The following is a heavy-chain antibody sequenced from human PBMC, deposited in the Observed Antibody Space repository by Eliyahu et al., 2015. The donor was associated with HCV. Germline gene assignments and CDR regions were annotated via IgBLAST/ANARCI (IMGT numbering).Heavy chain of an antibody. CDR1: GFTFSSYA. V-gene: IGHV3-23*01. J-gene: IGHJ4*02. CDR2: ISGSGGRT. D-gene: IGHD2-15*01. Sequence: EVQLLESGGGLVQPGGSLRLSCAASGFTFSSYAMSWVRQAPGKGLEWVSAISGSGGRTYYADSVKGRFTISRDNSKNTLYLQMNSLRAEDTAVYYCAKVHRRTTRLDIVVVVAATYLDYWGQGTLVTVSS. CDR3: AKVHRRTTRLDIVVVVAATYLDY.